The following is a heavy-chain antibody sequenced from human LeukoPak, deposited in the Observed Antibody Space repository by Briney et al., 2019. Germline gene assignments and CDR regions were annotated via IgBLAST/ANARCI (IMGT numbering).Heavy chain of an antibody. J-gene: IGHJ4*02. CDR3: ARVLVVPAVLFDY. D-gene: IGHD2-2*01. CDR2: ISSSSSTI. Sequence: VGSLRLSCAASGFTFSSYSMNWVRQAPGKGLEWVSYISSSSSTIYYAGSLKGRFTISRDNAKNSLYLQMDSLRAEDTAVYYCARVLVVPAVLFDYWGQGTLVTVSS. V-gene: IGHV3-48*01. CDR1: GFTFSSYS.